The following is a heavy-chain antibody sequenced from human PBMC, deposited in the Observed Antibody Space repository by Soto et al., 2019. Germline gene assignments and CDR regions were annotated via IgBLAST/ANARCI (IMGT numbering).Heavy chain of an antibody. J-gene: IGHJ6*02. D-gene: IGHD6-19*01. CDR3: ARQGPSPGAVADSTYYDYCMDV. V-gene: IGHV5-51*01. CDR2: IYPGDSDT. CDR1: GYSFTSYW. Sequence: EVQLVQSGAEVKKPGESLKISCKGSGYSFTSYWIGWVRQMPGKGLEWMGIIYPGDSDTRYSPSFQGQVTISADKSISTAYLQWSSLKASDTAMYYCARQGPSPGAVADSTYYDYCMDVWGQGTTVTVSS.